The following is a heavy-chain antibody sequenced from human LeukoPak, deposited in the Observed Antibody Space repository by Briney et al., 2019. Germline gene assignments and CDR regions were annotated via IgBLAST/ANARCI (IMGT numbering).Heavy chain of an antibody. D-gene: IGHD2-2*01. CDR3: AQTGPTGGFCSSTSRYGVDY. CDR1: GFTFSSYA. J-gene: IGHJ4*02. V-gene: IGHV3-23*01. Sequence: GGSLRLSCAASGFTFSSYAMSWVRQAPGKGPEWVSSISDSGGSTYYADSVKGRFTISRDNSKNTLYLQIDTLRAEGTAVYYCAQTGPTGGFCSSTSRYGVDYWGQGTLVTVSS. CDR2: ISDSGGST.